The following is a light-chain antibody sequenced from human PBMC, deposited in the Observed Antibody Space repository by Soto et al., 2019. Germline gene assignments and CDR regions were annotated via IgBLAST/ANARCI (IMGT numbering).Light chain of an antibody. CDR2: GAS. J-gene: IGKJ5*01. V-gene: IGKV3-11*01. CDR1: QSVHNF. Sequence: EVVFTQSPTTLSLSPGDRATLSCTASQSVHNFLAWYQQKPGQAPRLLIYGASNRAAGIPARFSGSGSGTDFTLTINSLEPEDFAVYYCQQRSNWPPITFGQGTRLEIK. CDR3: QQRSNWPPIT.